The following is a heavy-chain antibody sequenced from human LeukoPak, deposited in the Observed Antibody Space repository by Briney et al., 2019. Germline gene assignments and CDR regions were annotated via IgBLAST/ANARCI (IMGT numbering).Heavy chain of an antibody. D-gene: IGHD3-3*01. V-gene: IGHV4-39*01. CDR1: GGSSSSSSYY. CDR3: ARHGRIRFLEWLTFAWFDP. J-gene: IGHJ5*02. Sequence: SETLSLTCTVSGGSSSSSSYYWGWIRQPPGKGLEWIGSVSYSGSTYYNPSLKSRVTISVDTSKNQFSLKLSSVTAADTAVYYCARHGRIRFLEWLTFAWFDPWGQGTLVTVSS. CDR2: VSYSGST.